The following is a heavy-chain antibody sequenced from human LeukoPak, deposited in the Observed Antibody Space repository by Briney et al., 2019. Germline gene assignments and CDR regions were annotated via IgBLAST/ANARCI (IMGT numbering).Heavy chain of an antibody. D-gene: IGHD3-10*02. V-gene: IGHV3-48*03. CDR2: ISSSGSTI. J-gene: IGHJ6*04. CDR1: GFTFSSYE. CDR3: AELGITMIGGV. Sequence: GGSLRLSCAASGFTFSSYEMNWVRQAPGKGLEWVSYISSSGSTIYYADPVKGRFTISRDNAKNSLYLQMNSLRADDTAVYYCAELGITMIGGVWGKGTTVTISS.